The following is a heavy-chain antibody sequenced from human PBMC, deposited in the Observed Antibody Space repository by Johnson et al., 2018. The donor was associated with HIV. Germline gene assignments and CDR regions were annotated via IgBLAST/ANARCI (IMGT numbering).Heavy chain of an antibody. CDR1: GFTFSSYA. CDR3: ARERFSDILTGYHAFDV. CDR2: ISSNGGST. V-gene: IGHV3-64*01. D-gene: IGHD3-9*01. Sequence: VQLVESGGGLVQPGGSLRLSCAASGFTFSSYAMHWVRQAPGKGLEYVSAISSNGGSTYYANSVRGRSTISRDNSKKTVYLQMNSLRAEDTAVYYCARERFSDILTGYHAFDVWGQGTMVTVSS. J-gene: IGHJ3*01.